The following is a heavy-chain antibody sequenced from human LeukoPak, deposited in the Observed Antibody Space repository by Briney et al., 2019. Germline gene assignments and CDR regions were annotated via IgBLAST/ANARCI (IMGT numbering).Heavy chain of an antibody. V-gene: IGHV3-21*01. CDR1: GFPFSAYS. D-gene: IGHD3-22*01. CDR3: AKAYYDSSGYSYYFDY. J-gene: IGHJ4*02. Sequence: PGGSLRLSCAASGFPFSAYSMNWVRQAPGKGLEWVSSISGSSSYLYYEDSVKGRFTISRDNAKNSLYLHMNSLRAEDTAVYYCAKAYYDSSGYSYYFDYWGQGTLVTVSS. CDR2: ISGSSSYL.